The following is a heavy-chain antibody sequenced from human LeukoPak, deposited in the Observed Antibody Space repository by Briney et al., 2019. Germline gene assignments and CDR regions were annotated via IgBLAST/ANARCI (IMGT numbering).Heavy chain of an antibody. J-gene: IGHJ3*02. CDR3: AIQTYYEKPDI. Sequence: GGSLRLSCAASGFTFSSYGMHWVRQAPGKGLEWVAVISYDGSNKYYADSVKGRFTISRDNSKNTLYLQMNSLRAEDTAVYYCAIQTYYEKPDIWGQGTMVTVSS. V-gene: IGHV3-30*03. CDR1: GFTFSSYG. CDR2: ISYDGSNK. D-gene: IGHD3-22*01.